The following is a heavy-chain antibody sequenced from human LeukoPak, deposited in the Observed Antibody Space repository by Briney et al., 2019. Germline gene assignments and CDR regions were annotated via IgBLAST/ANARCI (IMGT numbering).Heavy chain of an antibody. Sequence: KTSETLSLTCTVSGGSISSGDYYWSWIRQPPGKGLEWIGEINHSGSTNYNPSLKSRVTISVDTSKNQFSLKLSSVTAADTAVYYCARGSVPGDSSGYYSYWGQGTLVTVSS. CDR1: GGSISSGDYY. D-gene: IGHD3-22*01. V-gene: IGHV4-39*07. CDR2: INHSGST. CDR3: ARGSVPGDSSGYYSY. J-gene: IGHJ4*02.